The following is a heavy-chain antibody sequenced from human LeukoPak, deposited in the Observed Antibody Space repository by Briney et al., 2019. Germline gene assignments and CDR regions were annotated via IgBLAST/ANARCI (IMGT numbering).Heavy chain of an antibody. CDR3: ARWGVEGMIAFDY. J-gene: IGHJ4*02. D-gene: IGHD3-22*01. CDR1: GYILTDYY. Sequence: ASVKASCKASGYILTDYYMHWVRQAPGQGLEWMGIINPSGGSTSYAQKFQGRVTMTRDTSTSTVYMELSSLRSEDTAVYYCARWGVEGMIAFDYWGQGTLVTVSS. V-gene: IGHV1-46*01. CDR2: INPSGGST.